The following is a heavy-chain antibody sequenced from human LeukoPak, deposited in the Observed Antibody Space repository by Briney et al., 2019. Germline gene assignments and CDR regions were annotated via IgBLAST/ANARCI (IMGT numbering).Heavy chain of an antibody. CDR3: ARDWEGQYCSSTSCSSAGADNPYNWFDP. D-gene: IGHD2-2*01. V-gene: IGHV1-8*01. CDR1: GYTFTSYD. J-gene: IGHJ5*02. CDR2: MNPNTGNT. Sequence: ASVKVSCKASGYTFTSYDINWVRQSTGQGLEWLGWMNPNTGNTGYAPTFQGRITMTRHTSMTTAYMELNSLRSEDTAVYYCARDWEGQYCSSTSCSSAGADNPYNWFDPWGQGTLVTVSS.